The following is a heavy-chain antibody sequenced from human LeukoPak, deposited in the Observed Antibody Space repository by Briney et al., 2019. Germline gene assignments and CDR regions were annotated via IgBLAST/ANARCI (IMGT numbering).Heavy chain of an antibody. CDR3: ARDLLRYCSGGSCSQPGVGMDV. V-gene: IGHV1-69*13. J-gene: IGHJ6*02. D-gene: IGHD2-15*01. CDR2: IIPIFGTA. CDR1: GGTSSSYA. Sequence: GASVKVSCKASGGTSSSYAISWVRQAPGQGLEWMGGIIPIFGTANYAQKFQGRVTITADESTSTAYMELSSLRSEDTAVYYCARDLLRYCSGGSCSQPGVGMDVWGQGTTVTVSS.